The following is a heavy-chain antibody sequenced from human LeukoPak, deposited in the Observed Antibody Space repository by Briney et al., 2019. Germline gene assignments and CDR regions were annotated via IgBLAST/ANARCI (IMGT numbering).Heavy chain of an antibody. V-gene: IGHV3-48*02. CDR1: GFTFSSYT. J-gene: IGHJ4*02. D-gene: IGHD3-16*01. CDR2: ISISGGTI. CDR3: ARGTGAYYY. Sequence: PGGSLRLSCAPSGFTFSSYTMTWVRQAPGKGLEWLSCISISGGTIFYADSVKGRFTISRDNAKNSLYLQMNSLRDEGTAVYYCARGTGAYYYWGQGTLVTVSS.